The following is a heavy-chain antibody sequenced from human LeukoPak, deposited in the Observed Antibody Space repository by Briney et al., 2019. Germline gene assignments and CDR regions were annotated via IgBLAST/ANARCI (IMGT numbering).Heavy chain of an antibody. CDR1: GYTFTTYY. D-gene: IGHD4-17*01. CDR2: INPRGGST. V-gene: IGHV1-46*01. CDR3: AREMDHGDYSLCFDV. Sequence: ASVKVSCKASGYTFTTYYMHWVRQAPGQGLEWMGIINPRGGSTRYAQKFPGRVTMTRDTSTGTVYMELSSLRSEDTAVYYCAREMDHGDYSLCFDVWGQGTLVTVSS. J-gene: IGHJ4*02.